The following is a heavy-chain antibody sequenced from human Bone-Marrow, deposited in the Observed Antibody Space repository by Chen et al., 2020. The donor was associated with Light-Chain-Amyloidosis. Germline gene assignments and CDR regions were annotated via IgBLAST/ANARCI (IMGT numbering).Heavy chain of an antibody. CDR3: ARRRDGYNFDY. CDR2: IYPDASDA. CDR1: GYTFPNYW. J-gene: IGHJ4*02. V-gene: IGHV5-51*01. Sequence: QSGPEVKKPGESLKISCKGSGYTFPNYWIGWVRQMPGKGLEWMGVIYPDASDARYSXXXXXXXXXXXXXXXXXXXXXXXXXXXXXTAMYYCARRRDGYNFDYWGQGTLV. D-gene: IGHD2-21*01.